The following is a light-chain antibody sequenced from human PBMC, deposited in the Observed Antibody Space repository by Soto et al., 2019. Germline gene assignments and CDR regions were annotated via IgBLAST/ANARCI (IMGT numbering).Light chain of an antibody. Sequence: DIVMTQSPDSLAVSLGERATINCKSSQSVLYSSNNKNYLAWYQQKPGQPPKLLIYWASTREFGVPDRFSGSGSGTDFTLTISSLQTEDVAVYYCQQYHSTPKTFGQGIKVEIK. J-gene: IGKJ1*01. CDR3: QQYHSTPKT. CDR2: WAS. CDR1: QSVLYSSNNKNY. V-gene: IGKV4-1*01.